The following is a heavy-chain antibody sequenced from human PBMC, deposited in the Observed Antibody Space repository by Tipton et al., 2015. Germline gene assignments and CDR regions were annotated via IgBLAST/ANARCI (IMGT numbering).Heavy chain of an antibody. CDR1: GYTFTTHW. Sequence: QLVQSGAEVKKPGESLKISCKGSGYTFTTHWIGWVRQMPGKGLEWMGIIYPRDSDTRYSPSFQGQVTISADKSISTAYLQWSSLKASDTAMYYCARRHYESTTTAFDIWGQGTMVTVSS. J-gene: IGHJ3*02. V-gene: IGHV5-51*01. CDR3: ARRHYESTTTAFDI. CDR2: IYPRDSDT. D-gene: IGHD3-22*01.